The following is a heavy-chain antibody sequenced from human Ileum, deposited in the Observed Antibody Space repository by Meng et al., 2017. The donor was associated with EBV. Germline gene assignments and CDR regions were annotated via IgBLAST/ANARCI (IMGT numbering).Heavy chain of an antibody. CDR2: IKRTTDGGTT. CDR1: GFTFTNAH. Sequence: LVGSGGGLVKPGESLRLSCEASGFTFTNAHITWVRQAPGKGLEWVGRIKRTTDGGTTDYAAPVKGRFTISRDDSKNTLYLQMNSLKTEDTAVYYCTDVGGDMIWGQGTLVTVSS. CDR3: TDVGGDMI. J-gene: IGHJ4*02. D-gene: IGHD3-16*01. V-gene: IGHV3-15*01.